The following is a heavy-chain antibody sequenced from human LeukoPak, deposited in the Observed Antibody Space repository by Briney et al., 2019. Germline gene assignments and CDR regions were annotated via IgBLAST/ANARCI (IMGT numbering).Heavy chain of an antibody. D-gene: IGHD4-23*01. J-gene: IGHJ5*02. CDR1: GDTFTGYY. V-gene: IGHV1-2*02. Sequence: ASVRVSCEASGDTFTGYYVHWVRQAPGQELEWMGWINPTSGGRNYAEKFQGRVIMSRDMSIGTAYLDLTRLRSDDTAVYYCARGDYGGEGWFDPWGQGTLVTVSS. CDR3: ARGDYGGEGWFDP. CDR2: INPTSGGR.